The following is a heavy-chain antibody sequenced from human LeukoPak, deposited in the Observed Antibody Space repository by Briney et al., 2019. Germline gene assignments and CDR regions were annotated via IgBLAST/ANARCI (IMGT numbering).Heavy chain of an antibody. CDR1: GFTFDDYA. Sequence: GGSLRLSCAASGFTFDDYAMHWVGQAPGKGLEWVSGISWNSGSIGYADSVKGRFTISRDNAKNSLYLQMNSLRAEDTALYYCAKVYGGYSYGLDYWGQGTLVTVSS. V-gene: IGHV3-9*01. CDR2: ISWNSGSI. D-gene: IGHD5-18*01. J-gene: IGHJ4*02. CDR3: AKVYGGYSYGLDY.